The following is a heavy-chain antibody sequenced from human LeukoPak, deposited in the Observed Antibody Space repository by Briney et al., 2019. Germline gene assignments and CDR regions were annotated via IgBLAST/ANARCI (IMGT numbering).Heavy chain of an antibody. V-gene: IGHV4-34*01. J-gene: IGHJ2*01. CDR2: INHSGST. CDR3: ARGGRWLRPPTAYFDL. Sequence: SETLSLTCAVYGGSFSGYYWSWIRQPPGKGLEWIGEINHSGSTNYNPSLKSRVTISVDTSKNQFSLKLSSVTAADTAVYYCARGGRWLRPPTAYFDLWGRGTLVTVSS. D-gene: IGHD5-24*01. CDR1: GGSFSGYY.